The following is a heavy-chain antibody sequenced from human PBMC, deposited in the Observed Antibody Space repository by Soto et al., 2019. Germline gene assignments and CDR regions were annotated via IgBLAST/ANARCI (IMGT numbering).Heavy chain of an antibody. CDR3: AVGGINYGDYRSMDV. D-gene: IGHD4-17*01. CDR2: LSSSSTYI. Sequence: EVQLVESGGGLVKPGGSLRLSCAAAGFTFSSYNMNWVRQAPGKGLEWVSSLSSSSTYIYYADSVKGRFTISRDNAKHSLYLQMNSLRAEYTAVYYCAVGGINYGDYRSMDVWGKGTSVTVSS. V-gene: IGHV3-21*01. CDR1: GFTFSSYN. J-gene: IGHJ6*03.